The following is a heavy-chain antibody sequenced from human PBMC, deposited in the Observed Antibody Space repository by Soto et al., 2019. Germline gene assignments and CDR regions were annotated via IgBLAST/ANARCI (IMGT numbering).Heavy chain of an antibody. CDR2: IIPIFGTA. Sequence: SVKVSCKASGGTFSSYAISWVRQAPGQGLEWMGGIIPIFGTANYAQKFQGRVTITADESTSTAYMELSSLRSEDTAVYYCARAPRPYGLNVVIDYCGQGPLVTVYS. V-gene: IGHV1-69*13. CDR1: GGTFSSYA. D-gene: IGHD3-10*01. CDR3: ARAPRPYGLNVVIDY. J-gene: IGHJ4*02.